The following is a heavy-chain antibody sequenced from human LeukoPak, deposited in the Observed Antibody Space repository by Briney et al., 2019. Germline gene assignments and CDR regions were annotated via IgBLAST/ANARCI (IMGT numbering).Heavy chain of an antibody. CDR2: IIPIFATA. CDR3: ARGLAGNPTEY. CDR1: GGTFSSYT. D-gene: IGHD1-14*01. V-gene: IGHV1-69*13. J-gene: IGHJ4*02. Sequence: SVKVSCKASGGTFSSYTISWVRQAPGQGLEWMGGIIPIFATANYPEKFQGRVTITADESTSTAYMELSSLRSEDTAVYYCARGLAGNPTEYWGQGTLVTVPS.